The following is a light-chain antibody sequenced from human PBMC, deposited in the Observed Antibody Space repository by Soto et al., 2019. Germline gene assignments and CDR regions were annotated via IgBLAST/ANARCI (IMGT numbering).Light chain of an antibody. V-gene: IGKV3-11*01. J-gene: IGKJ5*01. CDR2: DAS. Sequence: EIVMPPAPATLSVSPGASATLSGRASQSVSSNLAWYQQKPGQAPRLLIYDASNRATGIPARFSGSGSGTDFTLTISSLEPEDFAVYYCQQRSNWPITFGQGTRLEIK. CDR3: QQRSNWPIT. CDR1: QSVSSN.